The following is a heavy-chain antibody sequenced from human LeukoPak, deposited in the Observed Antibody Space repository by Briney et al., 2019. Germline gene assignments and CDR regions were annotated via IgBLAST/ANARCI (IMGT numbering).Heavy chain of an antibody. V-gene: IGHV3-30*04. CDR2: TSYDGSYE. CDR1: GFTFSNYA. CDR3: ARDVHYTSSKPGWPFDI. D-gene: IGHD6-6*01. Sequence: GRSLRFSVTASGFTFSNYAIPWFRQAPGKGPEWVAFTSYDGSYEYYAESMKGLFTISRDNSKSTLYLQMSSLRPDDTAVYSCARDVHYTSSKPGWPFDIWGQGTVVTVSS. J-gene: IGHJ3*02.